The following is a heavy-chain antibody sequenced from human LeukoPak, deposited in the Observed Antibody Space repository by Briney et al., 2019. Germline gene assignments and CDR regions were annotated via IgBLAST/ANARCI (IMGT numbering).Heavy chain of an antibody. CDR3: AREVPENFNFDY. V-gene: IGHV1-46*01. CDR2: IKPSGGST. CDR1: GYTFTSYY. D-gene: IGHD2/OR15-2a*01. Sequence: ASVKVSCKASGYTFTSYYTHWVRQASGQGLEWMGIIKPSGGSTLYAQKFQGRVTVTSDMSTSTVNVELSSLRSEDTAVYYCAREVPENFNFDYWGQGTLVTVSS. J-gene: IGHJ4*02.